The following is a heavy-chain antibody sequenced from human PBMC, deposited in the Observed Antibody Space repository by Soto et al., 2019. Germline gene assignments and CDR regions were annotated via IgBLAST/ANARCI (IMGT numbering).Heavy chain of an antibody. CDR2: IYSGGST. V-gene: IGHV3-53*04. CDR1: GFTVSSNY. D-gene: IGHD2-2*01. CDR3: AREGCSSTSCYVDY. Sequence: EVQLVESGGGLVQHGGSLRLSCAASGFTVSSNYMSWVRQAPGKGLEWVSVIYSGGSTYYADSVKGRFTISRHNSKNTLYLQMNSLRAEDTAVYYCAREGCSSTSCYVDYWGQGTLVTVSS. J-gene: IGHJ4*02.